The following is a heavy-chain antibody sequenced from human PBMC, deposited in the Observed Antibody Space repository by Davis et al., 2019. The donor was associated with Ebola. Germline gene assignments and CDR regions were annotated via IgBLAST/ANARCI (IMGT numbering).Heavy chain of an antibody. CDR3: AKGGSGWPSDYSYGMGV. Sequence: ASEKVSCKASGYTFTNYYMHWVRQAPGQGLEWMGMINPNDGRTIYAQKFQGRVTVTRDTSTTTVYMDLNSLRVEDTAVYYCAKGGSGWPSDYSYGMGVWGKGTTVTVSS. V-gene: IGHV1-46*01. CDR2: INPNDGRT. J-gene: IGHJ6*04. D-gene: IGHD6-19*01. CDR1: GYTFTNYY.